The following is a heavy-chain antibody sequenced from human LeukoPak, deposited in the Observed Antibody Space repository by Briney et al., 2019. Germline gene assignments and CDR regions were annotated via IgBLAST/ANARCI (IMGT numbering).Heavy chain of an antibody. J-gene: IGHJ3*02. CDR1: GYSFTTYW. D-gene: IGHD3-3*01. Sequence: GESLKISCKGSGYSFTTYWIGWVRQVPGKGPEWMGIIYPGDSDTRYSPSFQGQVTISADKSITTAYLQWRSLKASDTAMYYCARPRSGDRSAFEIWGQGTMVTVSS. CDR2: IYPGDSDT. CDR3: ARPRSGDRSAFEI. V-gene: IGHV5-51*01.